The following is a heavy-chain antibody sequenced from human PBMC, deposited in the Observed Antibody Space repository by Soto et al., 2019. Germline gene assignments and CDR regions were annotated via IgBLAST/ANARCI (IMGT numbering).Heavy chain of an antibody. CDR3: ARDLAVAGNVPGTSSYYFDY. D-gene: IGHD6-19*01. CDR1: GYTFTSYY. V-gene: IGHV1-46*03. CDR2: INPSGGST. Sequence: ASVKVSCKASGYTFTSYYMHWVRQAPGQGLEWMGIINPSGGSTSYAQKFQGRVTMTRDTSTSTVYMELSSLRSADTAVYYCARDLAVAGNVPGTSSYYFDYWGQGTLVTVSS. J-gene: IGHJ4*02.